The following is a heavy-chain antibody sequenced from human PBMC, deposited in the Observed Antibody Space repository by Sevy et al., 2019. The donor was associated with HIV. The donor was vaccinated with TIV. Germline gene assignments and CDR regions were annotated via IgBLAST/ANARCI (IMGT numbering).Heavy chain of an antibody. V-gene: IGHV1-2*02. J-gene: IGHJ5*02. CDR2: INPNSGGT. CDR1: GYTFTGYY. CDR3: ARGALVGATNVGSWFDP. D-gene: IGHD1-26*01. Sequence: PAASVKVSCKASGYTFTGYYMHWVRQAPGQGLEWMGWINPNSGGTNYAQKFQGRVTMTRDTSISTAYMELSRLRSDDTAVYYCARGALVGATNVGSWFDPWGQGTLVTVSS.